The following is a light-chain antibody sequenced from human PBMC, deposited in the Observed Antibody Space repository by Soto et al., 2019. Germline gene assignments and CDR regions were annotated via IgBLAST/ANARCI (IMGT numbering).Light chain of an antibody. J-gene: IGLJ1*01. CDR2: DDT. Sequence: YDLTQPPSVSVAPGQTATFTCVGDKIGTKSVHWHHQKPGQALVLVVYDDTDRPSGIPERFSGSKSGKTVTLTISRVEDGDEADYYCHVCDRTSDFFAFGRGTKVTV. CDR1: KIGTKS. V-gene: IGLV3-21*02. CDR3: HVCDRTSDFFA.